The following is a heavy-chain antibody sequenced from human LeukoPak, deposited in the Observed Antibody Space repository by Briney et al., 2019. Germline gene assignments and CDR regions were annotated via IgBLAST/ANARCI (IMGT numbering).Heavy chain of an antibody. D-gene: IGHD3-22*01. V-gene: IGHV4-34*01. CDR1: GGSFSGYY. CDR2: INHSGST. J-gene: IGHJ5*02. CDR3: ASYYYDSSGYYYGWFDP. Sequence: SETLSLTCAVYGGSFSGYYWSWIRQPPGKGLEWIGEINHSGSTNYNPSLKSRVTISVDTSKNQFSLKLSSVTAADTAVYYCASYYYDSSGYYYGWFDPWGQGTLVTVSS.